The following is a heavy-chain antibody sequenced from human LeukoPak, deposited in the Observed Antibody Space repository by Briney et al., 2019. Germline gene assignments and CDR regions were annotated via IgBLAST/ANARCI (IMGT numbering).Heavy chain of an antibody. CDR1: GGSISSSNYY. D-gene: IGHD6-6*01. Sequence: SETLSLACTVSGGSISSSNYYWGWIRQPPGKGLEWIGTIYYSGSTYYNPSLKSRVTISVDTSKNHFSLKLSSVTAADTAVYYCALAARVHYMDVWGKGTTVTVSS. CDR3: ALAARVHYMDV. J-gene: IGHJ6*03. V-gene: IGHV4-39*01. CDR2: IYYSGST.